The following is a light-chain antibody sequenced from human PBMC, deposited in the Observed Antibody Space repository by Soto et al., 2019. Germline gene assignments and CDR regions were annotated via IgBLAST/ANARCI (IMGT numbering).Light chain of an antibody. CDR2: GAS. CDR3: QQYGSSRKWT. V-gene: IGKV3-20*01. J-gene: IGKJ1*01. CDR1: QSISSSY. Sequence: EIVLTQSPGTLSLSPAKRATLSCRASQSISSSYLAWYQQRPGQAPRLLIYGASSRATGIPDRFSGSGSGTEFTLTISRLEPEDFAVYYCQQYGSSRKWTFGQGTKVDIK.